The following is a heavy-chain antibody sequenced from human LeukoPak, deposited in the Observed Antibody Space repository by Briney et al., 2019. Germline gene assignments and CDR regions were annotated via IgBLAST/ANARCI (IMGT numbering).Heavy chain of an antibody. CDR2: IYYSGST. CDR3: ATSGYDTSPEY. V-gene: IGHV4-39*01. D-gene: IGHD5-12*01. Sequence: SETLSLTCTVSGGSISSSSYYGGWIRQPPGKGLEWIGSIYYSGSTYYNPSLKSRVTISVDTSKNQFSLKLSSVTAADTAVYYCATSGYDTSPEYWGQGTLVTVSS. J-gene: IGHJ4*02. CDR1: GGSISSSSYY.